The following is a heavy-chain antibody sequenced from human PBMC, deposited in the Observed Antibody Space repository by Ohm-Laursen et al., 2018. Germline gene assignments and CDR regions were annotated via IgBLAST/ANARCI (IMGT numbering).Heavy chain of an antibody. CDR3: ARGYDKYYGMDA. CDR2: IYSGGST. D-gene: IGHD3-22*01. CDR1: GFTVSSNY. J-gene: IGHJ6*02. V-gene: IGHV3-53*01. Sequence: SLRLSCAASGFTVSSNYMSWVRQAPGKGLEWVSVIYSGGSTYYADSVKGRFTISRDNSKNTLYLQMNSLRAADTAVYYCARGYDKYYGMDAWGQGTTVTVSS.